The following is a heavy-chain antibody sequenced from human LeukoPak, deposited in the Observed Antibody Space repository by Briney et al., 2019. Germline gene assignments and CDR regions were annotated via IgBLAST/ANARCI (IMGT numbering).Heavy chain of an antibody. CDR2: IHPSGTL. J-gene: IGHJ4*02. CDR1: GASFSSGDQY. Sequence: SHTLSLTCTVSGASFSSGDQYWNWIRQSPGKGLEWIGSIHPSGTLYNNPSLESRVTMSMDTSKTQFSLNLNSVTAADTAVYFCSRGLDSRKLGYWGQGTLVTVSS. V-gene: IGHV4-31*03. CDR3: SRGLDSRKLGY. D-gene: IGHD3-22*01.